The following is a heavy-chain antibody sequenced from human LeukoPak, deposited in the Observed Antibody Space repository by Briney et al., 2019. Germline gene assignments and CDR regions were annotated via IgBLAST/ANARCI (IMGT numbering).Heavy chain of an antibody. Sequence: SETLSLTCTVSGGSLSSYYWSWLRQPPGKGLEWIGYIYYSGSTNYNPSLKSRVTISVDTSKNRFSLKLSSVTAADTAVYYCAREWYSSGWYFDYWGQGTLVTVSS. CDR1: GGSLSSYY. J-gene: IGHJ4*02. V-gene: IGHV4-59*01. D-gene: IGHD6-19*01. CDR3: AREWYSSGWYFDY. CDR2: IYYSGST.